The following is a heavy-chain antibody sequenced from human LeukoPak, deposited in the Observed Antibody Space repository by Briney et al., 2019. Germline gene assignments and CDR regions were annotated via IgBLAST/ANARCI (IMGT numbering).Heavy chain of an antibody. CDR2: INPNSGGT. J-gene: IGHJ4*02. V-gene: IGHV1-2*02. D-gene: IGHD3-22*01. CDR1: GYTFTGYY. Sequence: GASVKVSCKASGYTFTGYYMYWVRQAPGQGLEWMGWINPNSGGTNYAQKFQGRVTMTRDTSISTAYMELSRLRSDDTAVYYCVTDSSGYNYLDYWGQGTLVTVSS. CDR3: VTDSSGYNYLDY.